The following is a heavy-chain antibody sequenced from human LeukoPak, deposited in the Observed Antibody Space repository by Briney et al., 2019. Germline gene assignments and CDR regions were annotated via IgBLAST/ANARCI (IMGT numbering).Heavy chain of an antibody. CDR1: GFSVSNNY. V-gene: IGHV3-53*01. Sequence: GGSLRLSCAASGFSVSNNYMNWVRQAPGKGLEWVSVIYGGGSTSYADSVKGRFTISRDISKNTLYLQMNSLRAEDTAVYYCARGSYGMDVWGQGTTVTVSS. CDR2: IYGGGST. CDR3: ARGSYGMDV. J-gene: IGHJ6*02.